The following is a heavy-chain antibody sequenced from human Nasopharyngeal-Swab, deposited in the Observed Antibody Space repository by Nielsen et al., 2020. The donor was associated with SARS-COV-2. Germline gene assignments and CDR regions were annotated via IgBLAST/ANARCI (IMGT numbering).Heavy chain of an antibody. J-gene: IGHJ4*02. D-gene: IGHD5/OR15-5a*01. CDR1: GFTFSGSA. V-gene: IGHV3-73*01. CDR2: IRSKANSYAT. Sequence: GESLKISCAASGFTFSGSAMHWVGQASGKGLEWVGRIRSKANSYATAYAASVKGRFTISRDDSKNTAYLQMNSLKTEDTALYYCTRPLYGYIGEDYWGQGTLVTVSS. CDR3: TRPLYGYIGEDY.